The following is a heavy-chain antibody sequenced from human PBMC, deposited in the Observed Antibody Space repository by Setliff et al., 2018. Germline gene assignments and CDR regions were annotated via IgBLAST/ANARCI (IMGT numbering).Heavy chain of an antibody. J-gene: IGHJ3*02. D-gene: IGHD3-22*01. CDR3: VRDDADNYDAFDN. V-gene: IGHV3-7*01. CDR1: GFSFSRHW. CDR2: IKQDGSTK. Sequence: PGGSLGLSCVVSGFSFSRHWMSWVRQAPGKGLEWVADIKQDGSTKYYLDSVKGRFTISRDNAKRSLYLQMNGLRADDTGVYYCVRDDADNYDAFDNWGQGTLVTVSS.